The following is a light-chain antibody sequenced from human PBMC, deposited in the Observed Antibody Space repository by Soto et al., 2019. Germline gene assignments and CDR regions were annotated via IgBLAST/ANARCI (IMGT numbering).Light chain of an antibody. CDR1: SSDIGAYNL. CDR3: ASLTTTNFV. CDR2: EVS. Sequence: HSALTQPASVSGSPGQSVTISCTGTSSDIGAYNLVSWYQHHPDKAPKLMISEVSNRPSGVSDRFSGSKSGNTAYLTISGLQSEDEADYYCASLTTTNFVFGTGTKLTVL. J-gene: IGLJ1*01. V-gene: IGLV2-14*01.